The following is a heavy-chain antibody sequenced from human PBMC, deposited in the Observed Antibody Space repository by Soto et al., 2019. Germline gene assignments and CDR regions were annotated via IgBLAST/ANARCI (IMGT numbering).Heavy chain of an antibody. CDR3: AKELSYDFWSGYLN. CDR2: ISYDGSNK. CDR1: GFTFSSYG. V-gene: IGHV3-30*18. J-gene: IGHJ4*02. Sequence: QVQLVESGGGVVQPGRSLRLSCAASGFTFSSYGMHWVRQAPGKGLEWVAVISYDGSNKYHADSVKGRFTISRDNSKNTLYLQMNSLRAEDTAVYYCAKELSYDFWSGYLNWGQGTLVTVSS. D-gene: IGHD3-3*01.